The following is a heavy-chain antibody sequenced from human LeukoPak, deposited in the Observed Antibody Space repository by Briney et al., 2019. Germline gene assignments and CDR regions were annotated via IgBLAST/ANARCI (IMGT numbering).Heavy chain of an antibody. V-gene: IGHV3-7*05. D-gene: IGHD6-19*01. J-gene: IGHJ4*02. CDR1: GLTFSSYA. Sequence: PGGSLRLSCAASGLTFSSYAMSWVRQAPGKGLEWMANIKQDGSEKYYVDSVKGRFTISRDNAKNSLYLQMSSLRDEDTAVYYCARSGMAVAATPWDWGQGTLVTVSS. CDR3: ARSGMAVAATPWD. CDR2: IKQDGSEK.